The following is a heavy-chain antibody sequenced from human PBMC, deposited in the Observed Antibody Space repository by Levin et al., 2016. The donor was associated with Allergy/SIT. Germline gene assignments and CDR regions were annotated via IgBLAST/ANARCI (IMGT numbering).Heavy chain of an antibody. J-gene: IGHJ5*02. D-gene: IGHD6-13*01. CDR2: IKQDGSEK. CDR3: ARWGAAAGNWFDP. Sequence: VRQAPGKGLEWVANIKQDGSEKYYVDSVKGRFTISRDNAKNSLYLQMNSLRAEDTAVYYCARWGAAAGNWFDPWGQGTLVTVSS. V-gene: IGHV3-7*01.